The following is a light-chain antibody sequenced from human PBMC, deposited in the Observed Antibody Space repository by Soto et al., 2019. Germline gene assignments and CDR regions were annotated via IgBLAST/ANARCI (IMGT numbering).Light chain of an antibody. Sequence: DIQVTQSPSSLSASVGDRVTITCRASQSISSYLNWYQQKPGKAPKLLIYQASSLQSGVPSRFSGSGSETEFTLTISSLLPDDFATYFCQPYKSYFRTFGQGTKVDIK. CDR2: QAS. CDR1: QSISSY. V-gene: IGKV1-5*03. J-gene: IGKJ1*01. CDR3: QPYKSYFRT.